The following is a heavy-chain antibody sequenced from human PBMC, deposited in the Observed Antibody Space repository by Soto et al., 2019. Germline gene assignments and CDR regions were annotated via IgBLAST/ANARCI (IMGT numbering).Heavy chain of an antibody. CDR3: AKCTVGTVRTSGWCNWFDP. CDR1: GFTFSSSA. CDR2: IRVGGGDT. J-gene: IGHJ5*02. Sequence: EVRLLESGGGLAQPGGSRRLSCAASGFTFSSSAMNWVRQALGKGLEWVSSIRVGGGDTFYADSVRGLFTVSRDISRNTLYLQMNSLRAEDTAIYYCAKCTVGTVRTSGWCNWFDPWGQGTLVTVSS. V-gene: IGHV3-23*01. D-gene: IGHD6-19*01.